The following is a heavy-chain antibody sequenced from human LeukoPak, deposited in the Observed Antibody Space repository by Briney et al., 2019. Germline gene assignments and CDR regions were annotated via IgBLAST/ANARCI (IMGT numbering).Heavy chain of an antibody. CDR1: GYTFTIYY. CDR2: INPSGGST. J-gene: IGHJ5*02. V-gene: IGHV1-46*01. D-gene: IGHD6-19*01. Sequence: GASVKVSCKASGYTFTIYYMHWVRQAPGQGLEWMGIINPSGGSTSYAQKFQGRVTMTRDTSISTAYMELSRLRSDDTAVYYCARDSSGWYNWFDPWGQGTLVTVSS. CDR3: ARDSSGWYNWFDP.